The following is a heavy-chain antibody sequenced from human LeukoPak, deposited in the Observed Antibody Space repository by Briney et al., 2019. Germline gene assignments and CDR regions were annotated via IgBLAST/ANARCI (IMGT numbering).Heavy chain of an antibody. D-gene: IGHD6-19*01. J-gene: IGHJ4*02. CDR2: ISSSGSTI. CDR1: GFTFSSYE. CDR3: ARDGSGWYDY. Sequence: GGSLRLSCAVSGFTFSSYEMNWVRQAPGKGLDWVSYISSSGSTIFLADFVKGRFTISRDHAKNSVYLQMKSLRAEDTAVYYCARDGSGWYDYWGQGILVTVSS. V-gene: IGHV3-48*03.